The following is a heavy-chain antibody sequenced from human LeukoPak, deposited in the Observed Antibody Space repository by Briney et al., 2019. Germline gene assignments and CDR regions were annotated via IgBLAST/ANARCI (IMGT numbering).Heavy chain of an antibody. CDR3: ARRPLTTTPLELLWFGGNDAFDI. V-gene: IGHV1-8*02. J-gene: IGHJ3*02. D-gene: IGHD3-10*01. Sequence: ASVKVSCKASGYTFTSYGINWVRQATGQGLEWMGWMNPNSGNTGYAQKFQGRVTMTRNTSISTAYMELSSLRSEDTAVYYCARRPLTTTPLELLWFGGNDAFDIWGQGTMVTVSS. CDR1: GYTFTSYG. CDR2: MNPNSGNT.